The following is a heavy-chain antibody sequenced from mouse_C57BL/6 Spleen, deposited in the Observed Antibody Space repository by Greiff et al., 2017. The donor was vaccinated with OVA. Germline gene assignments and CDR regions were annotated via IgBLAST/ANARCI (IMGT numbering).Heavy chain of an antibody. CDR2: IDPDTGGT. V-gene: IGHV1-15*01. Sequence: VQLQQSGAELVRPGASVTLSCKASGYTFTDYEMHWVKQTPVHGLEWIGAIDPDTGGTAYNQKFKGKAILTADKSSSTAYMELRSLTSEDSAVYYCTRRGDYYLAWFAYWGQGTLVTVSA. CDR3: TRRGDYYLAWFAY. D-gene: IGHD1-1*01. CDR1: GYTFTDYE. J-gene: IGHJ3*01.